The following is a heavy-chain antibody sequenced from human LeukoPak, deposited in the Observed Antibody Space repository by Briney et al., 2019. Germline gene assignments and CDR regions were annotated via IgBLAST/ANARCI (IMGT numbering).Heavy chain of an antibody. Sequence: GGALRLSCAASGFTFSSSTMNWVRQAPGKGLEWVSTISGRGGRTYYADSVKGRFTISKDNSKNKLYLQMKSLGAEDTAVYYCAKARVGTTFFDYWGQGTLVTVSS. CDR1: GFTFSSST. D-gene: IGHD1-26*01. J-gene: IGHJ4*02. CDR3: AKARVGTTFFDY. CDR2: ISGRGGRT. V-gene: IGHV3-23*01.